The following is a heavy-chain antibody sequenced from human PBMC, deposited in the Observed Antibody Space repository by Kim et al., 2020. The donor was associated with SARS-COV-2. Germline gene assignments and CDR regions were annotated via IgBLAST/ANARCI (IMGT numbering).Heavy chain of an antibody. V-gene: IGHV1-2*02. CDR3: ARSVVPAANWFDP. J-gene: IGHJ5*02. D-gene: IGHD2-2*01. Sequence: YAQKFQGRVTMTRDTSISTAYMELSRLRSDDTAVYYCARSVVPAANWFDPWGQGTLVTVSS.